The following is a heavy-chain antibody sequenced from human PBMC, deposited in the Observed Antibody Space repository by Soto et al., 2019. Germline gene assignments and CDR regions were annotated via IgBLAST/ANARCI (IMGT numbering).Heavy chain of an antibody. J-gene: IGHJ4*02. CDR1: GFTFSSYA. CDR3: ARDGPYSYGTFDY. CDR2: ISYDGSNK. V-gene: IGHV3-30-3*01. D-gene: IGHD5-18*01. Sequence: QVQLVESGEGVVQPGGSLRLSCAASGFTFSSYAMHWVRRPPAKGLEWVAVISYDGSNKYYADSVKGRFTISRDNSKNTLYLQMNSLRAEDTAVYYCARDGPYSYGTFDYWGQGTLVTVSS.